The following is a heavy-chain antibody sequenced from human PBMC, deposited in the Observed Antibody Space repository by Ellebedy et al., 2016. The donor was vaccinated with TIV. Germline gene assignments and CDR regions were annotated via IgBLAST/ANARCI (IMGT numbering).Heavy chain of an antibody. CDR3: AKDVVDYGDYPYYFDY. Sequence: GESLKISXAASGFTFYNYAMSWVRQAPGRGLEWVSAISGSGGSTYYADSVKGRFTISRDNSKNTLYLQMNSLRAEDTAVYYCAKDVVDYGDYPYYFDYWGQGTLVTVSS. CDR2: ISGSGGST. J-gene: IGHJ4*02. CDR1: GFTFYNYA. D-gene: IGHD4-17*01. V-gene: IGHV3-23*01.